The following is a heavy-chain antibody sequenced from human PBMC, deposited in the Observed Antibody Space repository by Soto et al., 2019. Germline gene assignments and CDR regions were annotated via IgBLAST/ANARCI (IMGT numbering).Heavy chain of an antibody. CDR3: ASVRSGYYSCFDY. CDR1: GFTFSSYA. CDR2: ISGSGGST. D-gene: IGHD3-22*01. J-gene: IGHJ4*02. V-gene: IGHV3-23*01. Sequence: GGSLRLSCAASGFTFSSYAMIWVRQAPGKGLEWVSAISGSGGSTYYADSVKGRFTISRDNSKNTLYLQMNSLRAEDTAVYYCASVRSGYYSCFDYWGQGTLVTVSS.